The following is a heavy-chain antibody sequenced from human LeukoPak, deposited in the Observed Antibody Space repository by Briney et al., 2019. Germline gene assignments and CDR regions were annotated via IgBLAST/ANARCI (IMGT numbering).Heavy chain of an antibody. CDR3: ARSGYSSSWYGY. Sequence: SETLSLTCTVSGGSISSSTYYWGWIRQPPGKGLEWIASMYYIGSTYYNPSLKSRVTISQDTSKNQFSLKLDSVTAADTAVYYCARSGYSSSWYGYWGQGTLVTVSS. CDR2: MYYIGST. CDR1: GGSISSSTYY. J-gene: IGHJ4*02. V-gene: IGHV4-39*07. D-gene: IGHD6-13*01.